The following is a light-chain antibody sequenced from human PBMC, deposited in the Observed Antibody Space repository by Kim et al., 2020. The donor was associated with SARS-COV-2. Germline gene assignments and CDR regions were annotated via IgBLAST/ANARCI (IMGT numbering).Light chain of an antibody. V-gene: IGKV1D-16*01. Sequence: RKWFSLFPPRTEKAPKSLIYAASTLQSGVPSRFSGSGSGTDFTLTISNLQPEDFATYYCQQYDSYPLTFGGGTKLEI. J-gene: IGKJ4*01. CDR1: RKW. CDR3: QQYDSYPLT. CDR2: AAS.